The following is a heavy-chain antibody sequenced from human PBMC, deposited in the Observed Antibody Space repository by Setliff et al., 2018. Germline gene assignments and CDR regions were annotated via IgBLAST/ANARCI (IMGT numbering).Heavy chain of an antibody. Sequence: PGGSLRLSCAASGFTFTNYWINWVRQAPGKGLEWVANIKQDESEKHYVGSVKGRFTISRDNARNSVYLQMNSLRAEDAAVYYCATSDWYGAFDHWGQGTLVTVSS. D-gene: IGHD6-19*01. V-gene: IGHV3-7*01. CDR3: ATSDWYGAFDH. J-gene: IGHJ4*02. CDR2: IKQDESEK. CDR1: GFTFTNYW.